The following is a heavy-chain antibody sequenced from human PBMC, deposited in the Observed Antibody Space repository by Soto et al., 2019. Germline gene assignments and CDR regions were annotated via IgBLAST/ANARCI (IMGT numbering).Heavy chain of an antibody. CDR1: GFTFSSYS. D-gene: IGHD5-18*01. Sequence: EVQLVESGGGLVQPGGSLRLSCAASGFTFSSYSMNWVRQAPGKGLEWVSYISNSSSTIYYADSVKGRFTISRDNAKNSLYLQMNSLRAEDTAVYYCARDYSSYGPFDYWGQGTLVTVSS. V-gene: IGHV3-48*01. J-gene: IGHJ4*02. CDR3: ARDYSSYGPFDY. CDR2: ISNSSSTI.